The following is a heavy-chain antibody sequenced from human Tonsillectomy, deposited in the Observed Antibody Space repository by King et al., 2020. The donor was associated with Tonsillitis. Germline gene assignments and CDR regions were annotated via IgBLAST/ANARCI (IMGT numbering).Heavy chain of an antibody. V-gene: IGHV3-48*04. CDR2: ISSSDITI. D-gene: IGHD3-10*01. CDR3: ARDSDYYYYAMDV. J-gene: IGHJ6*04. Sequence: QLVQSGGDLVQPGGSLRLSCAASGFTFSSYSMNWVRQAPGKGLEWVSYISSSDITIYYADSVKGRFTISRDNAKNSLSLQMNSLRAEDPAVYYCARDSDYYYYAMDVWGKGTTVTVSS. CDR1: GFTFSSYS.